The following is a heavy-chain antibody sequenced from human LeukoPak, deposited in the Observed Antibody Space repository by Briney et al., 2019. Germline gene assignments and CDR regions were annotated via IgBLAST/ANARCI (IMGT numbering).Heavy chain of an antibody. CDR3: ARAGKTGDDAFDI. CDR1: GGSISSGDYY. V-gene: IGHV4-30-4*01. D-gene: IGHD7-27*01. CDR2: IYYSGST. Sequence: SETLSLTCTVSGGSISSGDYYWSWIRQPPGKGLEWIGYIYYSGSTYYNPSLKSRVTISVDTSKNQFSLKLSSVTAADTAVYYCARAGKTGDDAFDIWGQGTMVTVSS. J-gene: IGHJ3*02.